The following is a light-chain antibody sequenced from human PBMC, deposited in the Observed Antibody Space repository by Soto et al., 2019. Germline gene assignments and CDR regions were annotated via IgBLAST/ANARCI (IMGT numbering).Light chain of an antibody. CDR2: SND. Sequence: QSVLTQPPSASGTPGQRVTFSCSGSSSNIGSGTVNWYQQLPGTAPKLLISSNDQRPSGVPDRFSGSKSGTSASLAISGLQSEDEADYYCAAWDDTLNAWVFGGGTKLTVL. V-gene: IGLV1-44*01. CDR1: SSNIGSGT. CDR3: AAWDDTLNAWV. J-gene: IGLJ3*02.